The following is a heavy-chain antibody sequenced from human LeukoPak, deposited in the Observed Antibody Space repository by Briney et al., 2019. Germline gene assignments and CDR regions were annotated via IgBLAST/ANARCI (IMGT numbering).Heavy chain of an antibody. Sequence: GGSLRLSCAASGFTFRNSAVSWVGQAPGKGLEWVSAISVSGGRTDYADSLKGRLTIARDNSQSTLHLQMNSLRAEDTAMYYCAKVAAAGTGFDPWGQGSLVTVSS. V-gene: IGHV3-23*01. D-gene: IGHD6-13*01. CDR1: GFTFRNSA. CDR3: AKVAAAGTGFDP. CDR2: ISVSGGRT. J-gene: IGHJ5*02.